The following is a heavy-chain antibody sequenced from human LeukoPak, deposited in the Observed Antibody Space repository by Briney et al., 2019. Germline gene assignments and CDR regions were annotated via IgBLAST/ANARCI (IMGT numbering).Heavy chain of an antibody. Sequence: PSETLSLTCTVTGTSIRSGDYYWSWIRQPPGQGLEWIGYIYYSGSTYYNPSLRSRVTISMDTSKNQFSLELNSVTAADTAVYYCARDPYYYGSGSYSPPKDYWGQGTLVTVSS. CDR3: ARDPYYYGSGSYSPPKDY. CDR1: GTSIRSGDYY. D-gene: IGHD3-10*01. J-gene: IGHJ4*02. CDR2: IYYSGST. V-gene: IGHV4-30-4*01.